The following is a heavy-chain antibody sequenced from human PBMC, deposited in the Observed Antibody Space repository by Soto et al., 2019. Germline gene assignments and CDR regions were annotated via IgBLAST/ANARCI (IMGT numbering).Heavy chain of an antibody. CDR3: AHMPPVYYYYGMDV. CDR1: GFSLSTSGVG. Sequence: QITLKESGPPLVKPTQTLTQTCTFSGFSLSTSGVGVGWIHQPPGKALEWLALIYWDDDKRYSPSLKSRLTITKDTSKNQVVLTMTNMDPVDTDTYYCAHMPPVYYYYGMDVWGQGTTVTVSS. CDR2: IYWDDDK. J-gene: IGHJ6*02. V-gene: IGHV2-5*02.